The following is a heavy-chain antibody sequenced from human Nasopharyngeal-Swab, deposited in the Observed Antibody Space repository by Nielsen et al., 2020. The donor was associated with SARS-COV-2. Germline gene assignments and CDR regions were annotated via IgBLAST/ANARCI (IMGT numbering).Heavy chain of an antibody. V-gene: IGHV3-7*01. Sequence: WIRQPPGKGLEWVANIKKDGSEKYYVDSVKGQFTISRDNTKNSVYLQMNSLRAEDTAVYYCVRMGDYTWNGFDIWGQGTMVTVSS. CDR3: VRMGDYTWNGFDI. CDR2: IKKDGSEK. D-gene: IGHD1-26*01. J-gene: IGHJ3*02.